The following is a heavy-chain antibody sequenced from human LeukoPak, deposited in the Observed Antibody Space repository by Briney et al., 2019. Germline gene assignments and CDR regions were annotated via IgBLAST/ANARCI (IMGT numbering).Heavy chain of an antibody. CDR3: ARADRLDGGPYLIGP. V-gene: IGHV1-2*02. CDR2: INPNSGGT. J-gene: IGHJ5*02. CDR1: GYYFSDYY. Sequence: ASVKVSCKTSGYYFSDYYMHWVRQAPGQGLEWMGWINPNSGGTSSAQKFQGRVTKTRDTSITTVYMEVNWLTSDDTAIYYCARADRLDGGPYLIGPWGQGTLVTVSS. D-gene: IGHD2-21*01.